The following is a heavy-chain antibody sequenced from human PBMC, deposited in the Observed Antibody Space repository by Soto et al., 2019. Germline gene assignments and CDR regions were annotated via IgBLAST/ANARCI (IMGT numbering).Heavy chain of an antibody. J-gene: IGHJ3*02. CDR1: GFTFSSYS. CDR3: ARDGDQWLVTGAFDI. D-gene: IGHD6-19*01. CDR2: ISSSSSYI. Sequence: EVQLVESGGGLVKPGGSLRLSCAASGFTFSSYSMNWVRQAPGKGLEWVSSISSSSSYIYYADSVKGRFTISRDNAKNSLYLQMNSLRAEDTAVYYGARDGDQWLVTGAFDIWGQGTMVTVSS. V-gene: IGHV3-21*01.